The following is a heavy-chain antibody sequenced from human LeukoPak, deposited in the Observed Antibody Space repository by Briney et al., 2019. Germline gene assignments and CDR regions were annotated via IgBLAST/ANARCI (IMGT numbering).Heavy chain of an antibody. CDR1: GFTFSSYS. V-gene: IGHV3-48*01. J-gene: IGHJ4*02. Sequence: GGSLRLSCAASGFTFSSYSMNWVRQAPGKGLEWVSYISSSSSTIYYADSVKGRFTISRDNSKNTLYLQMNSLRAEDTAVYYCAKDFNYDYVWGSYYFDYWGQGTLVTVSS. CDR3: AKDFNYDYVWGSYYFDY. D-gene: IGHD3-16*01. CDR2: ISSSSSTI.